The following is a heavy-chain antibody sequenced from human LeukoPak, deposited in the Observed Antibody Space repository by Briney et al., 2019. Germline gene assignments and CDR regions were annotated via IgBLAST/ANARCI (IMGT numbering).Heavy chain of an antibody. J-gene: IGHJ4*02. V-gene: IGHV1-3*01. Sequence: ASVKVSCKASGYTFTSYAMHWVRQAPGQRLEWMGWINAGNGNTKYSQKFRGRVTITRDTSASTAYMELSSLRSEDTAVYYCARGRITMVRGVIIKGDSPLNGGQGTLVTVSS. CDR3: ARGRITMVRGVIIKGDSPLN. D-gene: IGHD3-10*01. CDR2: INAGNGNT. CDR1: GYTFTSYA.